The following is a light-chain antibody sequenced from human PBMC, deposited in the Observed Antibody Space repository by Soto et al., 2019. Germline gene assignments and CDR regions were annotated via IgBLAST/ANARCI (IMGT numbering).Light chain of an antibody. V-gene: IGKV3-20*01. J-gene: IGKJ5*01. CDR3: QRYGSSPLIT. Sequence: EIVLTQSPGPLSLSPGERATLSCRAIQSVSSSSLAWYQQRPGQAPRLLIYGTSSRATGIPDRFSGSGSGTDFTLTISRLEPEDFAVYFCQRYGSSPLITFGQGTRLEIK. CDR2: GTS. CDR1: QSVSSSS.